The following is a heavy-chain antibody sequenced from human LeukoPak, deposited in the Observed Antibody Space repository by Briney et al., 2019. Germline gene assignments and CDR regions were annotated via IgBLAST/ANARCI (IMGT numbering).Heavy chain of an antibody. V-gene: IGHV1-18*01. CDR2: ISAYNGNT. Sequence: ASVKVSCKASGYTFTSYGISWVRQAPGQGLEWMGWISAYNGNTNYAQKLQGRVTMTTDTSTSTAYMELRSLRSDDTAVYYCARVGAAVAAAGTALYYFDYWGQGTLVTVSS. CDR1: GYTFTSYG. J-gene: IGHJ4*02. D-gene: IGHD6-13*01. CDR3: ARVGAAVAAAGTALYYFDY.